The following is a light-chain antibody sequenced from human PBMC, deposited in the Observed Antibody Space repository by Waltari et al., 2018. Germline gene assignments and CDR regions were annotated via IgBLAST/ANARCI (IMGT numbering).Light chain of an antibody. J-gene: IGKJ4*01. CDR2: DAS. V-gene: IGKV3-11*01. Sequence: EIVLTQSPATLSLSPGERATVSCRASQSVGRHLAWYQQKPGQAPRLLNYDASDRAADTPARFSGSGSGTDFTLTISSLEPEDFVVYYCQQRSTWPSVTFGGGTKVEIK. CDR1: QSVGRH. CDR3: QQRSTWPSVT.